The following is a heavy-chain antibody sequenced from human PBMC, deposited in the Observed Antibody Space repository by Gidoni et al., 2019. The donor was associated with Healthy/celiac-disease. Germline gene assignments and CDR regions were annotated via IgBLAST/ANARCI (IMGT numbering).Heavy chain of an antibody. J-gene: IGHJ6*02. D-gene: IGHD3-3*02. Sequence: QVQLQESGPGLVKPSQTLSLTCTVSGGSISSGSYYWSWIRQPAGKGLEWIGRIYTSGSTNYNPSLKSRVTISVDTSKNQFSLKLSPVTAADTAVYYCARDYHLLSGGMDVWGQGTTVTVSS. CDR3: ARDYHLLSGGMDV. CDR1: GGSISSGSYY. V-gene: IGHV4-61*02. CDR2: IYTSGST.